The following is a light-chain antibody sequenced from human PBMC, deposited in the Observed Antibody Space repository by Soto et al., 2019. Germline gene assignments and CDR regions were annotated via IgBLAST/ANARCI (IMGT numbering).Light chain of an antibody. Sequence: QSAPTQPRSVSGSPGQSVTISCTGTSSDVGGYNYVSWYQQHPGKAPKLMIYDVSKRPSGVPDRFSGSKSGNTASLTISGLQAEDEADYYCCSYAGSLVVFGGGTQLTVL. CDR1: SSDVGGYNY. CDR3: CSYAGSLVV. J-gene: IGLJ2*01. CDR2: DVS. V-gene: IGLV2-11*01.